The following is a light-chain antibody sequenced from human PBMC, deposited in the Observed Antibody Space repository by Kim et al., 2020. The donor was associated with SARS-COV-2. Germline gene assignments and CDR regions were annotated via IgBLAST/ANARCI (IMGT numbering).Light chain of an antibody. Sequence: SYELNQPPSVSVSPGQTASLNCSGDKLGDKLASWYQQKPGQSPVLVMYQNSKRYSGLPGRLSGSNSGNTATLPTSATQAMDEADYFCQAWDRFTAVFGGG. CDR3: QAWDRFTAV. CDR1: KLGDKL. CDR2: QNS. J-gene: IGLJ3*02. V-gene: IGLV3-1*01.